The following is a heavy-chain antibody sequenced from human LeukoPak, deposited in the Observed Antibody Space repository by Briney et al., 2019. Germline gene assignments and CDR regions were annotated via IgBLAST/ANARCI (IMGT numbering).Heavy chain of an antibody. D-gene: IGHD3-10*01. V-gene: IGHV4-39*01. CDR2: IYYSGST. Sequence: SETLSLTCTVSGGPISSSSYYWGWIRQPPGKGLEWIGSIYYSGSTYYNPSLKSRVTISVDTSKNQFSLKLSSVTAADTAVFYCARYYGSDGNNWFDPWGQGTLVTVSS. CDR1: GGPISSSSYY. CDR3: ARYYGSDGNNWFDP. J-gene: IGHJ5*02.